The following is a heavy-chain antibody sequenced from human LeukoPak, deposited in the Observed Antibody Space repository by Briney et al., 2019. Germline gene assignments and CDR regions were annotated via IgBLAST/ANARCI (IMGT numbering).Heavy chain of an antibody. V-gene: IGHV4-30-2*01. CDR1: GGSISSGGYY. CDR2: IYHSGST. Sequence: SETLSLTCTVSGGSISSGGYYWSWIRQPPGKGLEWIGYIYHSGSTYYNPSLKSRVTISVDRSKNQFSLKLSSVTAADTAVYYCASSGSRTIFGVVTPYFQHWGQGTLVTVSS. CDR3: ASSGSRTIFGVVTPYFQH. D-gene: IGHD3-3*01. J-gene: IGHJ1*01.